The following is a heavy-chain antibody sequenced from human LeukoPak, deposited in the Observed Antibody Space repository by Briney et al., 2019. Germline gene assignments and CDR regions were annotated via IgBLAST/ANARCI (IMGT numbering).Heavy chain of an antibody. Sequence: SQTLSLICTVSSDSIRSGDYYWNWIRQPPGKGLEWIGYINNSGSTYYNPSLKSRVTMSVDTSKSQFSLNLSSVTAADTAVYYCARARGATIFQSAFDIWGQGTMVTVSS. D-gene: IGHD5-24*01. CDR3: ARARGATIFQSAFDI. J-gene: IGHJ3*02. CDR1: SDSIRSGDYY. V-gene: IGHV4-30-4*01. CDR2: INNSGST.